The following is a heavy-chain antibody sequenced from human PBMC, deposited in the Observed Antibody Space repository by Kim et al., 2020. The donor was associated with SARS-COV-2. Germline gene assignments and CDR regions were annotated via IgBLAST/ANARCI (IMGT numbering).Heavy chain of an antibody. V-gene: IGHV3-64*01. Sequence: ANPGKGRFTISRDNSKNPLDLQMGRLRAEDMAVYYCARMVYSSGWRLDCWGQGTLVTVSS. J-gene: IGHJ4*02. CDR3: ARMVYSSGWRLDC. D-gene: IGHD6-19*01.